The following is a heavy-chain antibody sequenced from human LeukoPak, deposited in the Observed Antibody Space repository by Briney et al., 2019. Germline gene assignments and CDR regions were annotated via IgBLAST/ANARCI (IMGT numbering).Heavy chain of an antibody. CDR3: ARVGVGSSSYFDY. CDR2: IYYSGST. V-gene: IGHV4-59*01. CDR1: GGSISSYY. D-gene: IGHD6-13*01. J-gene: IGHJ4*02. Sequence: KPSETLSLTCTVSGGSISSYYWSWIRQPPGKGLERIGYIYYSGSTNYNPSLKSRVTISVDTSKNQFSLKLSSVTAADTAVYYCARVGVGSSSYFDYWGQGTLVTVSS.